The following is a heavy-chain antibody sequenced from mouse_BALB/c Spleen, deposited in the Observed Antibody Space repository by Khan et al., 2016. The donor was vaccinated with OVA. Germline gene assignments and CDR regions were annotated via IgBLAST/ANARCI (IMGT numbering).Heavy chain of an antibody. V-gene: IGHV1S137*01. CDR2: ISTYYGHA. Sequence: VQLQESGTELVRPGVSVKISCKGSGYPFTDFTMHWVKQSHAMSLEWIGVISTYYGHATYNQKFKDKATMTVDKSSSTAYMELARLTSEDSAIFYCTRGGGGNRFAYWGQGTLVTVSA. CDR1: GYPFTDFT. J-gene: IGHJ3*01. CDR3: TRGGGGNRFAY.